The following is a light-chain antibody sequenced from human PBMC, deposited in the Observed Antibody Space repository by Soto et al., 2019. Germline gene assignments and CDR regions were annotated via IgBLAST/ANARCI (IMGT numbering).Light chain of an antibody. J-gene: IGKJ1*01. CDR1: QSVSVTY. Sequence: EIVLTQSPGTLSLSPGERATLSCRASQSVSVTYLAWYQQRPGQAPRLLLYGASTRATGIPGRFSGSGSGTHLTLTISRLEPEDFAVYYCQQFGTSPTFGQGTKVEIK. CDR3: QQFGTSPT. CDR2: GAS. V-gene: IGKV3-20*01.